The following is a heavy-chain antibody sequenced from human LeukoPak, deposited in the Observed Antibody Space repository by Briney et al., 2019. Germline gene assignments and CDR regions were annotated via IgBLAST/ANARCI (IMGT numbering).Heavy chain of an antibody. CDR2: IYSGGST. V-gene: IGHV3-53*01. CDR1: GFTVSSNY. Sequence: PGGSLRLSCAASGFTVSSNYMSWVRQAPGKGLEWVSVIYSGGSTYYADSVKGRFTISRHNSKNTLYVQMNGLRAEDTAIYYCAKDAGFRFRNPIDYWGQGTLVTVSS. CDR3: AKDAGFRFRNPIDY. D-gene: IGHD1-14*01. J-gene: IGHJ4*02.